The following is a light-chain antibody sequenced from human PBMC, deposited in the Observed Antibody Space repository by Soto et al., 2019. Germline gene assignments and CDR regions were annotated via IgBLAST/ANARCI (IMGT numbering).Light chain of an antibody. V-gene: IGKV3-20*01. CDR1: QSISSSY. J-gene: IGKJ2*01. Sequence: EIVLTQSPGTLSLSPGERATLSCRTSQSISSSYLAWYQQKPGQAPRLLISDAYRRATGIPDRLSGGGSGQAFTLTIGRLEPEDFAVYSCDQYGGSLPYTFGQGTKLEIK. CDR3: DQYGGSLPYT. CDR2: DAY.